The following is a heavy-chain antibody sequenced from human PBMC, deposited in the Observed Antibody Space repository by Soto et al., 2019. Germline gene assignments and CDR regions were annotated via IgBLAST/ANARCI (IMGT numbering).Heavy chain of an antibody. CDR2: IIPIFGTA. Sequence: SVKVSCKASGGTFSSYAISWVRQAPGQGLEWMGGIIPIFGTANYAQKFQGRVTITADESTSTAYMELSSLKSEDTAVYYCARDFRPYNWFDPWGQGTLVTVSS. CDR1: GGTFSSYA. V-gene: IGHV1-69*13. J-gene: IGHJ5*02. CDR3: ARDFRPYNWFDP.